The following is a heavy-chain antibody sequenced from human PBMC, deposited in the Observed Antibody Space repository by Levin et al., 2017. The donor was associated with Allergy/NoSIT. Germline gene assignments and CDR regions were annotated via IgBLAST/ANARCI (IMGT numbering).Heavy chain of an antibody. CDR2: INPNSGGT. CDR1: GYTFTGYY. CDR3: ARDTTMVRGVIHYGMDV. D-gene: IGHD3-10*01. Sequence: GESLKISCKASGYTFTGYYMHWVRQAPGQGLEWMGWINPNSGGTNYAQKFQGRVTMTRDTSISTAYMELSRLRSDDTAVYYCARDTTMVRGVIHYGMDVWGQGTTVTVSS. V-gene: IGHV1-2*02. J-gene: IGHJ6*02.